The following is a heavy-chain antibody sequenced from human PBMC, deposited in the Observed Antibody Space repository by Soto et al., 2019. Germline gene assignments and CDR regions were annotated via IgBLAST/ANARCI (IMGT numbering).Heavy chain of an antibody. V-gene: IGHV5-51*01. CDR2: IYPGDSDT. CDR3: ARLSGYVSDYYYGIDV. D-gene: IGHD5-12*01. CDR1: GYSFSNNW. J-gene: IGHJ6*02. Sequence: GESLKISCKGSGYSFSNNWIGWVRQMPGKGLEWMGIIYPGDSDTRYTPSFQGQVTFSADRSISTAYLQWTSLKASDTAIYYCARLSGYVSDYYYGIDVWGQGTTVTVSS.